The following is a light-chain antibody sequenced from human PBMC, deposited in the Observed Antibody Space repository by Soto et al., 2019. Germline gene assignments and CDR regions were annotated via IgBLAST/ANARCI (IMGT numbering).Light chain of an antibody. CDR2: GAS. CDR1: QSFSSN. CDR3: QQYNNWPVS. J-gene: IGKJ2*01. V-gene: IGKV3-15*01. Sequence: IVMTQSPATLSVSPGERATLSCRASQSFSSNLAWYQQQPGQAPRLLLYGASSRATGFPARFSGSGSWTEFALTISSLQSEDFAVYYCQQYNNWPVSFGQGTKLEIK.